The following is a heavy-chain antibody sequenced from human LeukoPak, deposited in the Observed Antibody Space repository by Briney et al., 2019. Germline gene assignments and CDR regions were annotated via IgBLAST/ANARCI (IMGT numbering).Heavy chain of an antibody. CDR3: ARVDDYSNYVPFDY. V-gene: IGHV3-48*02. CDR1: GFTVSSNY. Sequence: QPGGSLRLSCAASGFTVSSNYMSWVRQAPGKGLEWVSYISSSSSTIYYADSVKGRFTISRDNAKNSLYLQMNSLRDEDTAVYYCARVDDYSNYVPFDYWGQGTLVTVSS. J-gene: IGHJ4*02. CDR2: ISSSSSTI. D-gene: IGHD4-11*01.